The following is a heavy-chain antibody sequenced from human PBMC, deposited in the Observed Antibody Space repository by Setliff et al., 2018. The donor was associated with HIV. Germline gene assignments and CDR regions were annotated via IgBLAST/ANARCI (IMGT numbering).Heavy chain of an antibody. J-gene: IGHJ4*02. CDR2: INHGGDT. V-gene: IGHV4-34*01. D-gene: IGHD3-10*01. CDR3: ASRRGIEFYFDI. Sequence: PPETLSLTCAVYGQSISGYYWSWIRQTPGKGLEWIGEINHGGDTNYNPSLKSRVTISVGSSYNHFSLKLSSVTAADTGVYYCASRRGIEFYFDIWGQGTPVTVSS. CDR1: GQSISGYY.